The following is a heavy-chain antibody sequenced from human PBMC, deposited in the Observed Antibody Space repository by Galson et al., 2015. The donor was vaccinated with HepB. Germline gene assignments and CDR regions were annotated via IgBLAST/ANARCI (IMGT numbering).Heavy chain of an antibody. CDR3: ARGTGSGTYTWFDL. CDR1: GGTFSRYT. V-gene: IGHV1-69*02. J-gene: IGHJ5*02. CDR2: ILPMFGIA. D-gene: IGHD3-10*01. Sequence: SVKVSCKAAGGTFSRYTISWVRQAPGQGHEWMGRILPMFGIANYAQTFQGKVTITADKTTNTVYMALSSLRSEDTAVYYCARGTGSGTYTWFDLWGQGTLVTVSS.